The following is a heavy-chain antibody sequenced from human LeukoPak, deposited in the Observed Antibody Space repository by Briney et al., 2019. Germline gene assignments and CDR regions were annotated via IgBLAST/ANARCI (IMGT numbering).Heavy chain of an antibody. V-gene: IGHV4-59*08. CDR1: GGSLNNYY. CDR3: VRHGESGRHHAYCDY. D-gene: IGHD3-10*01. CDR2: SYYSGDT. J-gene: IGHJ4*01. Sequence: SETLSLTCTVSGGSLNNYYWGWIRQAAGRGLEWIAYSYYSGDTNYNFSLKSRVTISVDTSKNQCSLKVTSVTAGDTAIYYCVRHGESGRHHAYCDYRGHGALVSVSS.